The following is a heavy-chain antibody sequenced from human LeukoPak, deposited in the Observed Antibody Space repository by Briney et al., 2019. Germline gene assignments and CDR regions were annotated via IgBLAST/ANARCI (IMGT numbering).Heavy chain of an antibody. J-gene: IGHJ3*02. CDR1: GFTFSSYD. CDR3: ARVGAAAGTISAFDI. Sequence: PGGSLRLPCAASGFTFSSYDMHWVRQATGKGLEWVSAIGTAGDTYYPGSVKGRFTISRENAKNSLYLQMNSLRAGDTAVYYCARVGAAAGTISAFDIWGQGTMVTVSS. V-gene: IGHV3-13*01. D-gene: IGHD6-13*01. CDR2: IGTAGDT.